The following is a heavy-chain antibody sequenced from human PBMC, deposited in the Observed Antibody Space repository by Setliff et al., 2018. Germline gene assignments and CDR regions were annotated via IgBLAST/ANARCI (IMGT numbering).Heavy chain of an antibody. J-gene: IGHJ5*02. CDR3: ARDHCGGDCVEFDP. V-gene: IGHV7-4-1*02. D-gene: IGHD2-21*02. CDR1: GYTFKSYA. Sequence: GASVKVSCKASGYTFKSYAMNWVRQAPGQGLQWMGWINTDTGNPTYAQGFTGRFVFSLDTSVSTAYLQINSLQAEDTAVYYCARDHCGGDCVEFDPWGQGTLVTVSS. CDR2: INTDTGNP.